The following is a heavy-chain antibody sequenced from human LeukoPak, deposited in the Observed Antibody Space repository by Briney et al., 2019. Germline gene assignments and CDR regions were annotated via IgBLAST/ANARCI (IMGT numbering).Heavy chain of an antibody. Sequence: TGGSLRLSCTASGVIDSSNYMSWARQAPGKGLEWVSLIYAGGSTFYADSVMGRSTISRDKSNNTLYLLMNSLRAEDTAVYYCATGGRSGVAFESWGQGTLVTVSS. D-gene: IGHD2-15*01. V-gene: IGHV3-53*01. CDR2: IYAGGST. CDR1: GVIDSSNY. CDR3: ATGGRSGVAFES. J-gene: IGHJ4*02.